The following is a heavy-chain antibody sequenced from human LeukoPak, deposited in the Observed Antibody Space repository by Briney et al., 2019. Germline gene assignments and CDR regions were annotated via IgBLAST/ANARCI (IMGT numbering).Heavy chain of an antibody. D-gene: IGHD4/OR15-4a*01. CDR2: INHSGST. J-gene: IGHJ6*02. CDR1: GGSFSGYY. CDR3: ARQRSLIGASYYYAIDV. V-gene: IGHV4-34*01. Sequence: PSETLSLTCAVYGGSFSGYYWSWIRQPPGKGLEWIGEINHSGSTNYNPSLKSRVTISVDTSKNQFSLKLSSVTAADMAVYYCARQRSLIGASYYYAIDVWGQGTTVTVSS.